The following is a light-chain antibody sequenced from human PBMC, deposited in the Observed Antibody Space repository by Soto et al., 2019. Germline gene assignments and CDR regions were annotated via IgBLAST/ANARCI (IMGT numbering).Light chain of an antibody. CDR2: AES. CDR1: ESINRY. Sequence: DIQMTRSPSSLSASVGDRVTITCRASESINRYLNWYQQKPGKAPKLLISAESTLQSGVPSGFSGSGSGTDFTFTINSLQPDDFATYYCQHYNSYGTFGQGTKVDIK. J-gene: IGKJ1*01. V-gene: IGKV1-39*01. CDR3: QHYNSYGT.